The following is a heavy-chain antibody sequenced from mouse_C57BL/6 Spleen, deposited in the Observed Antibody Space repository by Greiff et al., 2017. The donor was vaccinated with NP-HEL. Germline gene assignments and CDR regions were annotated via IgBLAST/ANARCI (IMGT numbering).Heavy chain of an antibody. J-gene: IGHJ1*03. Sequence: DVKLVESGGGLVKPGGSLKLSCAASGFTFSDYGMHWVRQAPEKGLEWVAYISSGSSTIYYADTVKGRFTISRDNAKNTLFLQMTSLRSEDTAMYYCARHGVGRRYFDVWGTGTTVTVSS. V-gene: IGHV5-17*01. CDR3: ARHGVGRRYFDV. D-gene: IGHD4-1*01. CDR2: ISSGSSTI. CDR1: GFTFSDYG.